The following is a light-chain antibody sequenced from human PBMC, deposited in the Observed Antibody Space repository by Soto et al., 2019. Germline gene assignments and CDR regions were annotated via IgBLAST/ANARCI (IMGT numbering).Light chain of an antibody. Sequence: DIQMTQSPSTLSASAGARVTITCRPSQSISSWLAWYQQKPGKAPKLLIFDASSLESGTPSRFSGRRSGTQFTLTINGLQPDDFATYYCQQYDNYKPLTFGGGTKVDIK. CDR1: QSISSW. CDR3: QQYDNYKPLT. J-gene: IGKJ4*01. V-gene: IGKV1-5*01. CDR2: DAS.